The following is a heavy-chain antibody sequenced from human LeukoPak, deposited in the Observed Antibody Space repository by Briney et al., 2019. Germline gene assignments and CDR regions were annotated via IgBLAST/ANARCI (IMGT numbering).Heavy chain of an antibody. V-gene: IGHV1-69*13. CDR2: IIPIFGTA. D-gene: IGHD3-9*01. CDR3: AETDYDILTGYYRRFDP. Sequence: ASVKVSCKASGGTFSSYAISWVRQAPGQGLEWMGGIIPIFGTANYAQKFQGRVTITADESTSTAYMELSSLRSEDTAVYYCAETDYDILTGYYRRFDPWGQGTLVTVSS. J-gene: IGHJ5*02. CDR1: GGTFSSYA.